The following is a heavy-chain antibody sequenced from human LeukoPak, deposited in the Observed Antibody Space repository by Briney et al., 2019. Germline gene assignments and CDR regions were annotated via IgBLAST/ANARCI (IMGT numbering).Heavy chain of an antibody. CDR3: ARAPSISAAGRVFWFDP. CDR1: GGSISSSNW. D-gene: IGHD6-13*01. CDR2: IYHSGST. V-gene: IGHV4-4*02. J-gene: IGHJ5*02. Sequence: SETLSLTCAVSGGSISSSNWWSWVRQPPGKGLEWIGEIYHSGSTNYNPSLKSRVTISVDTSKNQFSLKLSSVTAADTAVYYCARAPSISAAGRVFWFDPWGQGALVTVSS.